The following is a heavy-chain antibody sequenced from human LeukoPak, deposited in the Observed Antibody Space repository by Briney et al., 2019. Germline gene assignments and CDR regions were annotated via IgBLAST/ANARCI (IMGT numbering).Heavy chain of an antibody. Sequence: SQTLSLTCAISGDSVSSNSAAWNWIRQSPSRGLEWLGRTYYRSKWYNDYAVSVKSRITNNPGISKNQFSLQLNSVTPEDTAVYYCARSPSPYSSGWYFDYWGQGTLVTVSS. CDR3: ARSPSPYSSGWYFDY. CDR2: TYYRSKWYN. J-gene: IGHJ4*02. CDR1: GDSVSSNSAA. V-gene: IGHV6-1*01. D-gene: IGHD6-19*01.